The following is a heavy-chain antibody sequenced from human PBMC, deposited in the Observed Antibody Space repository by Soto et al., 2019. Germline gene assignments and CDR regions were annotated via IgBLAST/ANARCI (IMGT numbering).Heavy chain of an antibody. J-gene: IGHJ4*02. CDR1: GGYISNPDYY. CDR2: IFYNGDT. V-gene: IGHV4-30-4*01. CDR3: AREGRLQSLDY. D-gene: IGHD4-4*01. Sequence: SETLSLTCPVSGGYISNPDYYLNWIRQPPGKGLEWIGSIFYNGDTSYNPSLKSRLNISVDTSKNQFSLSLRSVAASDTAVYFCAREGRLQSLDYWGQGTVVTVSS.